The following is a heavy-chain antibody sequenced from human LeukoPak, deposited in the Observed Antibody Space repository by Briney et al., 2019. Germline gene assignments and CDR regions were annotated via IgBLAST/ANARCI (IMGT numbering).Heavy chain of an antibody. V-gene: IGHV3-23*01. CDR2: MSGRGDTS. CDR1: GFTFGTHA. D-gene: IGHD6-19*01. Sequence: PGGSLRLSCAASGFTFGTHAMTWVRQAPGKGLEWVSGMSGRGDTSYYAGSVKGRFTISRDNSKNTLFLQMNSLRAEDTAVYYCAKLAGIRGWFVYYFDYWGQGTLVTVS. CDR3: AKLAGIRGWFVYYFDY. J-gene: IGHJ4*02.